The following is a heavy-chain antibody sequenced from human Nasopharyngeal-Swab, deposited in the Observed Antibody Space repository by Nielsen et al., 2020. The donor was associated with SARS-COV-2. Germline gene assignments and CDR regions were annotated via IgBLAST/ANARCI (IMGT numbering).Heavy chain of an antibody. CDR2: ISSTTPYI. Sequence: GGSLRLSCVASGFTFSGYTMNWVRQAPGKGLEWISSISSTTPYIYYADSVKGRFTISRDNAKNSLYLQINFLRVEDTAMYYCARDTGGPPNYFDPWGQGTLVTVSS. V-gene: IGHV3-21*01. CDR3: ARDTGGPPNYFDP. D-gene: IGHD1-7*01. CDR1: GFTFSGYT. J-gene: IGHJ5*02.